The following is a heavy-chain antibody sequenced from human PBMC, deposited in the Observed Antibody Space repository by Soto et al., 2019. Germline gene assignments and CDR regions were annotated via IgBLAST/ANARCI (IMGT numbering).Heavy chain of an antibody. CDR2: IYSSGTT. V-gene: IGHV3-53*01. J-gene: IGHJ6*02. Sequence: TGGSLILSCAASGFRVNSNYMNWVRQAPGKGLEWVSLIYSSGTTYYADSGKGRFTISRDNSKNTLYLQMHSLRAEDTAVYYCATFTLEGLYYYYGMDVWGQRTTVTVPS. D-gene: IGHD3-16*01. CDR3: ATFTLEGLYYYYGMDV. CDR1: GFRVNSNY.